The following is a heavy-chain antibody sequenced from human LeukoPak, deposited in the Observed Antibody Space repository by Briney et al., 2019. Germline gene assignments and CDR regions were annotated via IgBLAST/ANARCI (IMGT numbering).Heavy chain of an antibody. CDR2: INPSGGST. V-gene: IGHV1-46*01. Sequence: ASVKVSCKASGYTFTSYYMHWVRQAPGQGLERVGIINPSGGSTSYAQKFQGRVTMTRDTSTSTVYMELSSLRSEDTAVYYCARDSVDTAMVIAELFYWGQGTLVTVSS. CDR1: GYTFTSYY. CDR3: ARDSVDTAMVIAELFY. D-gene: IGHD5-18*01. J-gene: IGHJ4*02.